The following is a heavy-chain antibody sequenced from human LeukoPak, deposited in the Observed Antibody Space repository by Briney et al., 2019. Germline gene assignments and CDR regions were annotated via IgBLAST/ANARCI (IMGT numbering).Heavy chain of an antibody. Sequence: PGGSLRLSCVASGFTFSNYDMHWVREAPGKGLQWVAFIRYDGSNQYYADSVKGRFTISRDNSTNTLYLQMNSLGAEDTAVYYCAKYRPAIYYYDNSGPDYWGQGTLVTVSS. J-gene: IGHJ4*02. V-gene: IGHV3-30*02. CDR2: IRYDGSNQ. CDR3: AKYRPAIYYYDNSGPDY. D-gene: IGHD3-22*01. CDR1: GFTFSNYD.